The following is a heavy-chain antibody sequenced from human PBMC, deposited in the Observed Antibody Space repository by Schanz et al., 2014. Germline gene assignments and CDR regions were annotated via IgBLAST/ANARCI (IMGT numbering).Heavy chain of an antibody. V-gene: IGHV1-18*01. Sequence: QIQLVQSGPEVKKPGATVKVSCKASGYIFINSGISWVRQAPGQGLEWMGWIIVYNHNKEYDQKFQGRVTMTTDTSTSTAYMALTDLRSDDTAVYYCARDRRFFDRDDLYYFDSWGQGTLXTVSS. CDR1: GYIFINSG. D-gene: IGHD3-3*01. J-gene: IGHJ4*02. CDR2: IIVYNHNK. CDR3: ARDRRFFDRDDLYYFDS.